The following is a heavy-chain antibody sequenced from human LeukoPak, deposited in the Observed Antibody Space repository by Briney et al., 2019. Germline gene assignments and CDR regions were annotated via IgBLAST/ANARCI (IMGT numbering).Heavy chain of an antibody. J-gene: IGHJ3*02. CDR2: ISYDGSNK. CDR3: ARDSPEDFYDSSGSYDFDI. CDR1: GFTFSSYA. D-gene: IGHD3-22*01. V-gene: IGHV3-30-3*01. Sequence: GRSLRLSCAASGFTFSSYAMHWVRQAPGKGLEWVAVISYDGSNKYYADSVKGRFTISRDNSKNTLYLQMNSLRAEDTAVYYCARDSPEDFYDSSGSYDFDIWGQGTMVTVSS.